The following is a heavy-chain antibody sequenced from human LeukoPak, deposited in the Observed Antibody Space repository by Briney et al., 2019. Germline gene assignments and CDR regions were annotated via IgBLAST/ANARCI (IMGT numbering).Heavy chain of an antibody. Sequence: GGSLRLSCAASGFTFSNYYLSWIRQAPGKGLEWLSYISSSATNIQYADSVRGRFTISRDNAKNSLYLQMNRLRDEDTAIYYCARVEFYYDSSGYVGEYFQHRGQGTVVTVSS. CDR3: ARVEFYYDSSGYVGEYFQH. J-gene: IGHJ1*01. CDR1: GFTFSNYY. CDR2: ISSSATNI. V-gene: IGHV3-11*01. D-gene: IGHD3-22*01.